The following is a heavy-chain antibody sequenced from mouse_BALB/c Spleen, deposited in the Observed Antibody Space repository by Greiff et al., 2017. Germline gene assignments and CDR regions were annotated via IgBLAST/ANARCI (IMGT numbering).Heavy chain of an antibody. CDR2: ISSGSSTI. V-gene: IGHV5-17*02. CDR1: GFTFSSYG. J-gene: IGHJ4*01. D-gene: IGHD2-5*01. Sequence: DVKLVESGGGLVQPGGSRKLSCAASGFTFSSYGMNWVRQAPGKGLEWVAYISSGSSTIYYADTVKGRFTISRDNPKNTLFLQMNSLRSEDTAMYYCERLKGRSNYCAMDYWGQGTSVTVSS. CDR3: ERLKGRSNYCAMDY.